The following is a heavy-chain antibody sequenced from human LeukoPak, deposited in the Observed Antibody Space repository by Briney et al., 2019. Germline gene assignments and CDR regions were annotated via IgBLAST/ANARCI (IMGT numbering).Heavy chain of an antibody. V-gene: IGHV3-21*01. CDR3: ARDPYGGNSRDY. J-gene: IGHJ4*02. Sequence: GGSLRLSCAASGFTFSSYSMNWVREAPGKGREWGSSISVISSYIYYADSVKGRFTISRDNAKNSLYLQMNRLRAEDTAVYYCARDPYGGNSRDYWGQGTLVTVSS. CDR1: GFTFSSYS. CDR2: ISVISSYI. D-gene: IGHD4-23*01.